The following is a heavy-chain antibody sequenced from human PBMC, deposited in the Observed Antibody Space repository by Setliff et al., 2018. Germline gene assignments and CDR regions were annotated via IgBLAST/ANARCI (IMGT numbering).Heavy chain of an antibody. Sequence: GGSLRLSCAASGLTFSSYWMPWVRQAPGKGLEWVANIKQDGSEKYYAGSGKGRFTIYRDNAKSSLYLQMNSLRAEDTAVYYCARQLRYCSAGSCYGQVFDYWGQGTLVTVSS. D-gene: IGHD2-15*01. CDR3: ARQLRYCSAGSCYGQVFDY. CDR2: IKQDGSEK. V-gene: IGHV3-7*01. J-gene: IGHJ4*02. CDR1: GLTFSSYW.